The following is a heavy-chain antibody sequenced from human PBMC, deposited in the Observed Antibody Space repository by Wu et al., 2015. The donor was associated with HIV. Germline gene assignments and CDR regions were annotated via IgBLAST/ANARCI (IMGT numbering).Heavy chain of an antibody. J-gene: IGHJ5*02. V-gene: IGHV1-69*05. CDR2: SIPIFGTA. CDR1: GDTFSSHA. Sequence: QVQLVQSGAEVKKPGSSVKVSCKASGDTFSSHAISWVRQAPGQGLEWMGGSIPIFGTANYAQKFQGRVTITTDESTSTAYMELSSLRFDDAAVYYCARAGMVRGPNWFDPGAREPWSPSP. CDR3: ARAGMVRGPNWFDP. D-gene: IGHD3-10*01.